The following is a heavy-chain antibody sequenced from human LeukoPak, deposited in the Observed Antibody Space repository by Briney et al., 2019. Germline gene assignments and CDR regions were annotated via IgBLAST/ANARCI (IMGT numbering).Heavy chain of an antibody. Sequence: PSETLSLTCAVYGGSFSGYYWSWIRQPPGKGLEWIGEINHSGSTNYNPSLKSRVTISVDTSKNQFSLKLSSVTAADTAVYYCARGAHPSPPEWEGLFEVVIVNHYYYGMDVWGQGTTVTVSS. D-gene: IGHD3-3*01. CDR2: INHSGST. J-gene: IGHJ6*02. CDR3: ARGAHPSPPEWEGLFEVVIVNHYYYGMDV. CDR1: GGSFSGYY. V-gene: IGHV4-34*01.